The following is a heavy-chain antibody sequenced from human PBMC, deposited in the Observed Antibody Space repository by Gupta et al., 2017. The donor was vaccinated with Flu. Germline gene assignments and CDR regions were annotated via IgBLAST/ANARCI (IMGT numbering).Heavy chain of an antibody. CDR2: INPDGSTT. V-gene: IGHV3-7*01. Sequence: EVQLVESGGDLGKPGGSLRLSCVASGFTFWNSWMTWVRQAPRTGLELVANINPDGSTTNYVDSVTGRFTISRDNVKNSVYLQMNSLRVDDTATYYSVTAPESSAFDIWGQGTTVIVSS. CDR1: GFTFWNSW. J-gene: IGHJ3*02. D-gene: IGHD1-14*01. CDR3: VTAPESSAFDI.